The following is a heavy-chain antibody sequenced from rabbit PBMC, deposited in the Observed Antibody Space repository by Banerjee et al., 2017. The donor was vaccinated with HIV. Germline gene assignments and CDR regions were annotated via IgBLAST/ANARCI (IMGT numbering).Heavy chain of an antibody. Sequence: QEQLEESGGDLVKPGASLTLTCTASGLDFSSSDWICWVRQAPGKGLEWIACIYAGYSGSTYYANWAKGRFTISKTSSTTVTLQMTSLTAADTATYFCARDLAGVIGWNFGLWGPGTLVTVS. J-gene: IGHJ4*01. CDR3: ARDLAGVIGWNFGL. CDR1: GLDFSSSDW. D-gene: IGHD4-1*01. CDR2: IYAGYSGST. V-gene: IGHV1S45*01.